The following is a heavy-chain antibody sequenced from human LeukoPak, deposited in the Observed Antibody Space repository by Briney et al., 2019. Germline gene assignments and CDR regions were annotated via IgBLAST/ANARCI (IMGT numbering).Heavy chain of an antibody. J-gene: IGHJ4*02. V-gene: IGHV3-21*01. CDR2: ISSSSSYI. CDR3: ARGWSSSTSRPTDY. Sequence: GGSLRLSCAASGLTFSSYSMNWVRQAPGKGLEWVSSISSSSSYIYYADSVKGRFTISRDNAKNSLYLQMNSLRAEDTAVYYCARGWSSSTSRPTDYWGQGTLVTVSS. D-gene: IGHD2-2*01. CDR1: GLTFSSYS.